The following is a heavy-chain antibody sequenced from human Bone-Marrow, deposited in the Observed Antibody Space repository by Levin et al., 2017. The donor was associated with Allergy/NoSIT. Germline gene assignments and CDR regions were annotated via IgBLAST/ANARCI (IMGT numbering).Heavy chain of an antibody. CDR1: GLTARNNY. V-gene: IGHV3-66*01. D-gene: IGHD1-14*01. CDR2: IYNGDTT. Sequence: GESLKISCAASGLTARNNYMSWVRQAPGKGLEWVSIIYNGDTTYYADSVKGRFTISRDNSNTLYLHMSSLRAEDSALYYCAPPLDGTASRVRFDYWGQGALVTVSS. J-gene: IGHJ4*02. CDR3: APPLDGTASRVRFDY.